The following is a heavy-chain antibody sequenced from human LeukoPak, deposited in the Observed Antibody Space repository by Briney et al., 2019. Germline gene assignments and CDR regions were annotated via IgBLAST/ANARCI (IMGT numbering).Heavy chain of an antibody. CDR2: IYPGDSDT. J-gene: IGHJ3*02. V-gene: IGHV5-51*01. CDR3: ARAQSPSSSGAFDI. D-gene: IGHD6-6*01. CDR1: GYSLTSYW. Sequence: GESLKISCKGSGYSLTSYWIGWVRQMPGKGLEWLGIIYPGDSDTRYSPSFQGQVTISADKSISTAYLQWSSLKASDTAMYYCARAQSPSSSGAFDIWGQGTMVTVSS.